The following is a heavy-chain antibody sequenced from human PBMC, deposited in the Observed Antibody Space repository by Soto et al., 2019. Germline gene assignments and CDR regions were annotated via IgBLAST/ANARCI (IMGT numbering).Heavy chain of an antibody. J-gene: IGHJ4*02. CDR1: GWNCACYW. CDR3: ARPTKYDILTGYNY. CDR2: IYPGDSDT. Sequence: PGESLKVSGQGSGWNCACYWVGWVRHMPGKGLEWMGIIYPGDSDTKYSPSFQGQVTISADESISTAYLQWSSLKASDTAMYYCARPTKYDILTGYNYWGQRTVVPVSS. D-gene: IGHD3-9*01. V-gene: IGHV5-51*01.